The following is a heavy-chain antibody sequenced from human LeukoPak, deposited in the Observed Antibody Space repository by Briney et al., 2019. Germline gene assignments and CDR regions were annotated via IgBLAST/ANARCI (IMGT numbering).Heavy chain of an antibody. CDR1: GGSISSYY. J-gene: IGHJ4*02. CDR3: ARVADRYCSSTSCQYFDY. CDR2: IYYSGST. D-gene: IGHD2-2*01. Sequence: PSENLSLNCTVSGGSISSYYWSWIRQPPGNGREGIGYIYYSGSTNYNPSLKSRVTISVDTSKNQFSLKLSSVTAADTAVYYCARVADRYCSSTSCQYFDYWGQGTLVTVSS. V-gene: IGHV4-59*01.